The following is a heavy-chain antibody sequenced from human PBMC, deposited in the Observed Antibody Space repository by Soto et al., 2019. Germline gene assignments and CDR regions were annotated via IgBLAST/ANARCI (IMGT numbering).Heavy chain of an antibody. J-gene: IGHJ5*01. V-gene: IGHV3-30*18. D-gene: IGHD3-16*01. CDR1: GFTFSSYG. CDR2: ISYDGSNK. Sequence: QVQLVESGGGVVQPGRSLRLSCAASGFTFSSYGMHWVRQAPGKGLEWVAVISYDGSNKYYADSVKGRFTISRDNSKNTLYLQMNSLRAEDTAVYYCAKDWEKMITFGGVTDSWGQGTLVTVSS. CDR3: AKDWEKMITFGGVTDS.